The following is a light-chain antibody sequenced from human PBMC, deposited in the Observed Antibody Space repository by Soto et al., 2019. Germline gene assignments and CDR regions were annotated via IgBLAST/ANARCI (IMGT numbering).Light chain of an antibody. CDR1: SSDVGSYNL. Sequence: QSALTQPASVSGSPGQSITLSCTGTSSDVGSYNLVSWYQQHPGKAPKLMIYEGSKRPSGVSNRFSGPKSGNTASLTISGLRAEDEADYYCCSFAGSNTFVFGTGTKVTVL. CDR3: CSFAGSNTFV. V-gene: IGLV2-23*03. J-gene: IGLJ1*01. CDR2: EGS.